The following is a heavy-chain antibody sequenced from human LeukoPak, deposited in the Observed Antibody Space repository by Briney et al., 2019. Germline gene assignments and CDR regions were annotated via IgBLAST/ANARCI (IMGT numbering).Heavy chain of an antibody. D-gene: IGHD3-10*01. CDR2: INPNSGGT. CDR3: ARAAPGYYGSGSGLGV. Sequence: GASVKVSCKASGYTFTGYYMHWVRQAPGQGLEGMGWINPNSGGTNYAQKFQGRVTMTRDTSTSTVYMELSSLRSEDTAVYYCARAAPGYYGSGSGLGVWGKGTTVTISS. J-gene: IGHJ6*04. CDR1: GYTFTGYY. V-gene: IGHV1-2*02.